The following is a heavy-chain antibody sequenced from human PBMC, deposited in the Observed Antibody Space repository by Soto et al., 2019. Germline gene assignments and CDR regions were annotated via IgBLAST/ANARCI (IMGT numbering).Heavy chain of an antibody. D-gene: IGHD3-16*02. V-gene: IGHV1-18*01. Sequence: ASVKVSCKASGYTFTSYDINWVRQATGQGLEWMGWMSANSGNTNYAQKLQGRVTMTTDTSTSTAYMELRSLRSDDTAVYYCARPLGDLSPNFDYWGQGTLVTVSS. CDR2: MSANSGNT. J-gene: IGHJ4*02. CDR1: GYTFTSYD. CDR3: ARPLGDLSPNFDY.